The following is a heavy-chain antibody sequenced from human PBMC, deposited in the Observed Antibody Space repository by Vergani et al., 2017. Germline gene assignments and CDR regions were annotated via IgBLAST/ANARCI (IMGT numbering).Heavy chain of an antibody. CDR1: GFTFSSYA. CDR3: ARLLEWLSG. D-gene: IGHD3-3*01. CDR2: IYSGGSST. J-gene: IGHJ4*02. V-gene: IGHV3-23*03. Sequence: EVQLLESGGGLVQPGGSLRLSCAASGFTFSSYAMSWVRQAPGKGLECVSVIYSGGSSTYYADSVKGRFTISRDNSKNTLYLQMNSLRAEDTAVYYCARLLEWLSGWGQGTLVTVSS.